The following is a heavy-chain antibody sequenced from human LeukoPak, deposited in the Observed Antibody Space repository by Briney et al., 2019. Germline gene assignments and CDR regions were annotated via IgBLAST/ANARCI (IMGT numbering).Heavy chain of an antibody. CDR2: ISSSSSHI. CDR1: GFTFSSYS. J-gene: IGHJ4*02. CDR3: AREGSVTSYYFDY. D-gene: IGHD3-10*01. V-gene: IGHV3-21*01. Sequence: GGSLRLSCAASGFTFSSYSMNLVRQAPGKGLEWVSSISSSSSHIYYADSVKGRFTISRDNAKNSLYLQMNSLRAEDTAVYYCAREGSVTSYYFDYWGQGTLVTVSS.